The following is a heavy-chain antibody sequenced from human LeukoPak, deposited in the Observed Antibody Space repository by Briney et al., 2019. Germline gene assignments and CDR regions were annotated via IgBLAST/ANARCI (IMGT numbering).Heavy chain of an antibody. J-gene: IGHJ4*02. CDR1: GGSISSGSYY. CDR3: AREGKYYYDSSGYS. V-gene: IGHV4-61*02. CDR2: IYTSGST. Sequence: SETLSHTCTVSGGSISSGSYYWSWIRQPAGKGLEWIGRIYTSGSTNYNPSLKSRVTISVDTSKNQFSLKLSSVTAADTAVYYCAREGKYYYDSSGYSWGQGTLVTVSS. D-gene: IGHD3-22*01.